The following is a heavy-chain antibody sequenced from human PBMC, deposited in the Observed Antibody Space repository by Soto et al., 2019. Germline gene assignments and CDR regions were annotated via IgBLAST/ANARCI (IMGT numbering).Heavy chain of an antibody. D-gene: IGHD6-6*01. CDR2: IYYSGST. V-gene: IGHV4-30-4*01. CDR3: ARAVSSSSRPSDY. J-gene: IGHJ4*02. Sequence: SETLSLTCTVSGGSISSGDYYWSWIRQPPGKGLEWIGYIYYSGSTYYNPSLKSRVTISVDTSKNQFSLKLSSVTAADTAVYYCARAVSSSSRPSDYWGQGTLVTVSS. CDR1: GGSISSGDYY.